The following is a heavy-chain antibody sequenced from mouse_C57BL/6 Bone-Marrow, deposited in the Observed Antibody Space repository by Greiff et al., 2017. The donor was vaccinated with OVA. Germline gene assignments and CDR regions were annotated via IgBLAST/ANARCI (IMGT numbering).Heavy chain of an antibody. V-gene: IGHV5-6*01. CDR1: GFTFSSYG. Sequence: EVILVESGGDLVKPGGSLKLSCAASGFTFSSYGMSWVRQTPDKRLEWVATISSGGSYTYYPDSVKGRFTISRDNAKNTLYLQMSSLKSEDTAMYYCARHRGLYAMDYWGQGTSVTVSS. D-gene: IGHD3-1*01. CDR3: ARHRGLYAMDY. J-gene: IGHJ4*01. CDR2: ISSGGSYT.